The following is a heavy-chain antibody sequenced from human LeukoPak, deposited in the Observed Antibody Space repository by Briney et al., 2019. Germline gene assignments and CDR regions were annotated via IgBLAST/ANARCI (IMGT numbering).Heavy chain of an antibody. CDR2: INPSGGNT. CDR3: ARGLYYDSSGYYY. CDR1: GYSFTRYY. J-gene: IGHJ4*02. V-gene: IGHV1-46*01. Sequence: ASVKVSCKASGYSFTRYYMHWVRQAPGQGLEWMGIINPSGGNTIYAQKFQGRVTMTRDMSTSTVYMEVSSLRSEDTAVYYCARGLYYDSSGYYYWGQGTLVTVSS. D-gene: IGHD3-22*01.